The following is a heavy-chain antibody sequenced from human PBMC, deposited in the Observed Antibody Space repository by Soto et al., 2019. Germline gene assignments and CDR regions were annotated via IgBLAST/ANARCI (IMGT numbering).Heavy chain of an antibody. CDR3: ASDGGGIAEADGGSAFDI. J-gene: IGHJ3*02. Sequence: QVQLVESGGGVVQPGRSLRLSCAASGFTFSSYAMHWVRQAPGKGLEWVAVISYDGSNKYYADSVKGRFTISRDNSNNTLYLQMNSLIAEDTAVYYCASDGGGIAEADGGSAFDIWSQGTMVTVSS. D-gene: IGHD6-13*01. V-gene: IGHV3-30-3*01. CDR1: GFTFSSYA. CDR2: ISYDGSNK.